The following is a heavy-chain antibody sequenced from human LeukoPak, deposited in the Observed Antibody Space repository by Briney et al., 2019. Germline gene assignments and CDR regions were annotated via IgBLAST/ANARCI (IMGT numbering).Heavy chain of an antibody. CDR2: INHSGST. J-gene: IGHJ4*02. Sequence: PSETLSLTCAVYGGSFSGYYWSWIRQPPGKGLEWIGEINHSGSTNYNPSLKSRVTISVDTSKNQFSLKLSSVTAADTAVYYCARVAGYSYGLSPFDYWGQGTLVTVSS. CDR3: ARVAGYSYGLSPFDY. CDR1: GGSFSGYY. V-gene: IGHV4-34*01. D-gene: IGHD5-18*01.